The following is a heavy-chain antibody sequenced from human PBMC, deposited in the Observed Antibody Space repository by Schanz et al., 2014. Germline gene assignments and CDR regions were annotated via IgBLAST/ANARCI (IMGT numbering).Heavy chain of an antibody. V-gene: IGHV3-23*04. D-gene: IGHD3-10*01. Sequence: VQLVESGGGLVKPGGSLRLSCAASGFTFSSYCINWVRQAPGKGLEWVSGMSGSGSTADYADSVKGRFTISRDNSNNTVFLQMNSLRAEDTAVYYCAKDFFIGVARGVIISHDAIDIWGQGTKVTVSS. J-gene: IGHJ3*02. CDR2: MSGSGSTA. CDR3: AKDFFIGVARGVIISHDAIDI. CDR1: GFTFSSYC.